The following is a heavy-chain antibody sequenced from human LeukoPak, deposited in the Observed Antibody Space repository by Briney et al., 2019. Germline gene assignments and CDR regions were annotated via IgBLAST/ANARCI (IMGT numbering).Heavy chain of an antibody. CDR1: GFTFSSYG. CDR2: IRYDGSNK. V-gene: IGHV3-30*02. D-gene: IGHD3-9*01. J-gene: IGHJ6*03. CDR3: AKDFDWLTMYYYYYYMDV. Sequence: PGGSLRLSCAASGFTFSSYGMHWVRQAPGKGLEWVAFIRYDGSNKYYADSVKGRFTISRDNSKNTLYLQMNSLRAEDTAVYYCAKDFDWLTMYYYYYYMDVWGKGTTVTISS.